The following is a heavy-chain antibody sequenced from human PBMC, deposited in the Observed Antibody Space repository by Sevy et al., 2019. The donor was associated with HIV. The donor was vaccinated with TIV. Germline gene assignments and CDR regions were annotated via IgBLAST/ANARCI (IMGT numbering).Heavy chain of an antibody. Sequence: GGSLRLSCAASGFTFSSYWMSWVRQAPGKGLEWVANIKQDGSEKYYVDSLKGRFTISRDNAKNSLYLQMNGLRAEDTAVYYCARQYDSSGYYLGYYYGMDVWGQGTTVTVSS. CDR2: IKQDGSEK. V-gene: IGHV3-7*03. CDR1: GFTFSSYW. CDR3: ARQYDSSGYYLGYYYGMDV. D-gene: IGHD3-22*01. J-gene: IGHJ6*02.